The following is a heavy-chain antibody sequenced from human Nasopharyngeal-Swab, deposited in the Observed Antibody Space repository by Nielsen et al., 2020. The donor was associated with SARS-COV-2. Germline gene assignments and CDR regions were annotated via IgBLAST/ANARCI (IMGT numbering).Heavy chain of an antibody. V-gene: IGHV1-18*01. CDR3: ARFSPPLYCNSPTCLATWFDP. D-gene: IGHD2-2*01. CDR1: GYTFTSYG. J-gene: IGHJ5*02. CDR2: ISVYSGNT. Sequence: ASVKVSCKASGYTFTSYGISWVRQAPGQGLEWMGWISVYSGNTNYAQNLQGRVTMTTDTFTSTAYMELRSLRSGDTAVYYCARFSPPLYCNSPTCLATWFDPWGQGTLVTVSS.